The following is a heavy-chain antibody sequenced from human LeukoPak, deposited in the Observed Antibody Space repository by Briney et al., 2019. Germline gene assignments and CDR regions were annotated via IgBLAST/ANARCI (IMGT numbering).Heavy chain of an antibody. CDR3: AKDGYNYDILTGYYRLFDY. D-gene: IGHD3-9*01. J-gene: IGHJ4*02. Sequence: GGSLRLSCAASGFTFSSYGMHWVRQAPGKGLEWVAFIRYDGSNKYYADSVKGRFTISRDNSKNTLYLQMNSLRAEDTAVYYCAKDGYNYDILTGYYRLFDYWGQGTLVTVSS. V-gene: IGHV3-30*02. CDR2: IRYDGSNK. CDR1: GFTFSSYG.